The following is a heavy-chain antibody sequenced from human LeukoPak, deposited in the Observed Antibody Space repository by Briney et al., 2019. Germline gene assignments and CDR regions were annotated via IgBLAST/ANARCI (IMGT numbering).Heavy chain of an antibody. J-gene: IGHJ5*02. CDR1: GYSISSGYY. CDR2: IYYSGST. D-gene: IGHD6-6*01. V-gene: IGHV4-38-2*02. Sequence: SETLSLTCTVSGYSISSGYYWGWIRQPPGKGLEWIGSIYYSGSTYYNPSLKSRVTISVDTSKNQFSLKLSSVTAADTAVYYCARHRGAARPDDWFDPWGQGTLVTVSS. CDR3: ARHRGAARPDDWFDP.